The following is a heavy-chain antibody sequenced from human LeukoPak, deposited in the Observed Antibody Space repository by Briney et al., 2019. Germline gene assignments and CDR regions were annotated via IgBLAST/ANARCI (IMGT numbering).Heavy chain of an antibody. J-gene: IGHJ5*02. CDR1: GYTFTGYY. D-gene: IGHD6-13*01. V-gene: IGHV1-2*02. CDR3: AREGESAAAGQTNWLDP. Sequence: ASVKVSCKASGYTFTGYYMHWVRQAPGQGREWMGWINPNSGGTNYAQKFQGRVTMTRDTSISTAYMELSRLRSDDTAVYYCAREGESAAAGQTNWLDPWGQGTLVTVSS. CDR2: INPNSGGT.